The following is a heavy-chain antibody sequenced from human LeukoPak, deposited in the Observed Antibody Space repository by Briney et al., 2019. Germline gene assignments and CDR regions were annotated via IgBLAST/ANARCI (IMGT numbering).Heavy chain of an antibody. V-gene: IGHV4-39*02. CDR1: SGSVRSNYF. D-gene: IGHD2-15*01. Sequence: SETLSLTCSVSSGSVRSNYFWAWIRQAPGKGLEWVGGLDDSGNTYYNPSLKSRLTMSVDTSKNHFSLNLKSVAAADTSVYYCARRLRIGAAEWFDPWGQGIMVTVPS. CDR3: ARRLRIGAAEWFDP. CDR2: LDDSGNT. J-gene: IGHJ5*02.